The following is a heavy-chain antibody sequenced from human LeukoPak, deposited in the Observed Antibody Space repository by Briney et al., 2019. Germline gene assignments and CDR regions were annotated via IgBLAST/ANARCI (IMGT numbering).Heavy chain of an antibody. D-gene: IGHD6-13*01. V-gene: IGHV3-64D*06. J-gene: IGHJ4*02. CDR2: ISSNGGST. CDR1: GFTLSSYA. Sequence: PGGSLRLSCSASGFTLSSYAMHWVRQAPGRGLEYVSAISSNGGSTYYADSVKGRFTIPRDNSKNTLYLQMSSLIGEDTAVYYCVKARSSKISAAWEYWGQGTLVTVSS. CDR3: VKARSSKISAAWEY.